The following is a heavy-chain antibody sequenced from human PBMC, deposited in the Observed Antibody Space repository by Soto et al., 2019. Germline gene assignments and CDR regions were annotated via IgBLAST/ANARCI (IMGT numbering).Heavy chain of an antibody. D-gene: IGHD3-22*01. CDR3: ARDLDGLHDDTSGPFPRPG. Sequence: SETLSLTCTVSGGSISSDDYYWRWIRQAPGRGLEWIGYIHSSGSIYYNPSLKSRATMSIDTAGNQFSLKVSSVTVADTAVHYCARDLDGLHDDTSGPFPRPGWGQGTLVTVSS. V-gene: IGHV4-30-4*01. CDR2: IHSSGSI. J-gene: IGHJ1*01. CDR1: GGSISSDDYY.